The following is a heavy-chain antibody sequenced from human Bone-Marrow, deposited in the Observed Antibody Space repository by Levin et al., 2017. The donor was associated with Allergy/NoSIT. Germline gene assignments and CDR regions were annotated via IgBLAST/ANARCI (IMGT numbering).Heavy chain of an antibody. J-gene: IGHJ5*02. CDR3: ARGTIYYYGSGSYYNKTNWFDP. V-gene: IGHV4-34*01. CDR1: GGSFSGYY. Sequence: ASETLSLTCAVYGGSFSGYYWSWIRQPPGKGLEWIGEINHSGSTNYNPSLKSRVTISVDTSKNQFSLKLSSVTAADTAVYYCARGTIYYYGSGSYYNKTNWFDPWGQGTLVTVSS. D-gene: IGHD3-10*01. CDR2: INHSGST.